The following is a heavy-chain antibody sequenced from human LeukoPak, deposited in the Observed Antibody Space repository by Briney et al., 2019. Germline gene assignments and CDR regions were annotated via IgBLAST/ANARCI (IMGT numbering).Heavy chain of an antibody. CDR2: ISAYNGNT. D-gene: IGHD2-2*01. J-gene: IGHJ4*02. CDR1: GYTFTSYG. V-gene: IGHV1-18*01. CDR3: ARDYRTRVPAAMSFDY. Sequence: ASVKVSCKASGYTFTSYGISWVRQAPGQGLEWMGWISAYNGNTNYAQKLQGRVTMTTDTSTSTAYMELRSLRSDDTAVYYCARDYRTRVPAAMSFDYWGQGTLVTVSS.